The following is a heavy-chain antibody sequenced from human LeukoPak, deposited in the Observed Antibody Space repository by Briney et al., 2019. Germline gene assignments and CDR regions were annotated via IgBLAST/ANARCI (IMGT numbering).Heavy chain of an antibody. V-gene: IGHV3-43*02. Sequence: GGSLRLSCAASGFTFDDYAMHWVRHAPGQGLEWVSFISEDGGSTYFAYSVKGRFTSSSDNSKNSLYLQMNSLRTEDTALYYCAKDPSSYGYSDYWGQGTLVTVSS. D-gene: IGHD5-18*01. CDR1: GFTFDDYA. CDR3: AKDPSSYGYSDY. CDR2: ISEDGGST. J-gene: IGHJ4*02.